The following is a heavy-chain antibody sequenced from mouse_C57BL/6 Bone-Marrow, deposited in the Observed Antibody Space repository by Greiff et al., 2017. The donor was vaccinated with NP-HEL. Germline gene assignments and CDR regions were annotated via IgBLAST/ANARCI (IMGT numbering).Heavy chain of an antibody. CDR3: ARGAGPDYYGSSYPYWYFDV. Sequence: QVQLQQSGPELVKPGASVKISCKASGYSFTSYYIHWVKQRPGQGLEWIGWIYPGSGNTRYNEKFKGKATLPAAPSSSTAYMQLSSLTSEDSAVYYCARGAGPDYYGSSYPYWYFDVWGTGTTVTVSS. V-gene: IGHV1-66*01. D-gene: IGHD1-1*01. CDR2: IYPGSGNT. CDR1: GYSFTSYY. J-gene: IGHJ1*03.